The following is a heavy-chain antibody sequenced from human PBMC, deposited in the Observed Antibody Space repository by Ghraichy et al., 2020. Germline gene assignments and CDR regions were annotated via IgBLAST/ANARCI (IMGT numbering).Heavy chain of an antibody. CDR1: GGSVSSGSYY. V-gene: IGHV4-61*01. CDR3: AGDYVPDYGMDG. CDR2: IYYSGST. Sequence: SETLSLTCTVSGGSVSSGSYYWSWIRQPPGKGLEWIGYIYYSGSTNYNPSLKGRVAISVDTSKNQFSLKLSSVTAADTAVYDCAGDYVPDYGMDGWGQGTTVTVSS. D-gene: IGHD3-10*02. J-gene: IGHJ6*02.